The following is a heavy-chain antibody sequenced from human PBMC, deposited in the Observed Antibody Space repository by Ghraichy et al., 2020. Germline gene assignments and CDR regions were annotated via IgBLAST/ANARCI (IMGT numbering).Heavy chain of an antibody. CDR1: GFTFSSYA. Sequence: GGSLRLSCAASGFTFSSYAMSWVRQAPGKGLEWVSAISGSGGSTYYADSVKGRFTISRDNSKNTLYLQMNSLRAEDTAVYYCAKDFDYYGSGSDYPFDYWGQGTLVTVSS. CDR3: AKDFDYYGSGSDYPFDY. D-gene: IGHD3-10*01. V-gene: IGHV3-23*01. CDR2: ISGSGGST. J-gene: IGHJ4*02.